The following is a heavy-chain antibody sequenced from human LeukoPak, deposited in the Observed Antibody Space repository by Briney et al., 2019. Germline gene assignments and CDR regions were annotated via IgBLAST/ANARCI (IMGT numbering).Heavy chain of an antibody. J-gene: IGHJ3*01. V-gene: IGHV3-7*03. CDR1: GFTFSGFW. CDR3: ARSSYSSSSSV. D-gene: IGHD6-6*01. CDR2: INSDGSEG. Sequence: QPGGSLSLSCAVSGFTFSGFWMSWSRQAPGKGLEWVASINSDGSEGYYADVVKGRFTISRDNAKNSLYLQINGLRAEDTAVYYCARSSYSSSSSVWGQGTMVTVSS.